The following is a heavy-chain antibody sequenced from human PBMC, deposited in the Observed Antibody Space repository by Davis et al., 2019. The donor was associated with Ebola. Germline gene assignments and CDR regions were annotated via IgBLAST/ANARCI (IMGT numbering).Heavy chain of an antibody. D-gene: IGHD6-6*01. CDR3: AKDTIAARPHPRGYFDY. V-gene: IGHV3-7*03. CDR2: MVPDGSQT. J-gene: IGHJ4*02. CDR1: GLNFGTNW. Sequence: GGSLRLSCAASGLNFGTNWMSWVRQAPGKGLEWVANMVPDGSQTHYVDSVKGRFTISRDNAKNSLYLQMNSLRAEDTAVYYCAKDTIAARPHPRGYFDYWGQGTLVTVSS.